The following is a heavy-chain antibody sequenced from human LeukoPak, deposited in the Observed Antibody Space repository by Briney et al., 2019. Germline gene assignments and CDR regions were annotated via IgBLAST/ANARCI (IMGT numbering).Heavy chain of an antibody. D-gene: IGHD2-2*02. Sequence: SVKVSCKASGFTFTSSAMQWVRQARGQRLEWIGWIVVGSGNTNYAQKFQERVTITRDMSTSTAYMELNSLRAEDTAVYYCARDRDTDWYFDSWGQGTLVTVSS. CDR1: GFTFTSSA. CDR2: IVVGSGNT. J-gene: IGHJ4*02. CDR3: ARDRDTDWYFDS. V-gene: IGHV1-58*02.